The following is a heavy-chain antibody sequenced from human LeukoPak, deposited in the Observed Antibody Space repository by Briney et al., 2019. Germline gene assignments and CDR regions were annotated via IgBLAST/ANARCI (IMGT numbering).Heavy chain of an antibody. J-gene: IGHJ4*02. Sequence: PGRSLRLSCAASGFTFDDYAMHWVRQAPGKGLEWVSGISWNSGSIGYADSVKGRFTISRDNAKNSLYLQMNSLRAEDTALYYCAKDISFGGVIGFDYWGQGTLVTVSS. CDR2: ISWNSGSI. CDR3: AKDISFGGVIGFDY. V-gene: IGHV3-9*01. D-gene: IGHD3-16*02. CDR1: GFTFDDYA.